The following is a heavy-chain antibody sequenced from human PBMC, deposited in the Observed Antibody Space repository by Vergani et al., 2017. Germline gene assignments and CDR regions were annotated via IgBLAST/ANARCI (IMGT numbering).Heavy chain of an antibody. CDR1: GFTFSSYW. D-gene: IGHD5-12*01. J-gene: IGHJ6*02. V-gene: IGHV3-7*03. CDR2: IKQDGSEK. Sequence: EVQLVESGGGLVQPGGSLRLSCAASGFTFSSYWMSWVRQAPGKGLEGVANIKQDGSEKYYVDSVKGRFTISRDNAKNSRYLQMNSLSAEDTAVYYCARDLRVSGYDLSYYYYYGMDVWGQGSTVTVSS. CDR3: ARDLRVSGYDLSYYYYYGMDV.